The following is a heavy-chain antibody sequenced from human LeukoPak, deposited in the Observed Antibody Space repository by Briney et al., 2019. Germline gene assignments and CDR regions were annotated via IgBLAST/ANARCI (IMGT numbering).Heavy chain of an antibody. CDR3: EKAKVGPTPPFDY. D-gene: IGHD1-26*01. V-gene: IGHV3-7*03. J-gene: IGHJ4*02. CDR2: IKQDGSEK. CDR1: GFTFSSYW. Sequence: GGSLRLSCAASGFTFSSYWMSWVRQAPGKGLEWVANIKQDGSEKYYVDSVKGRFTISRDNAKNSLYLQMNSLRTEDTALYYCEKAKVGPTPPFDYGGRGTLATVS.